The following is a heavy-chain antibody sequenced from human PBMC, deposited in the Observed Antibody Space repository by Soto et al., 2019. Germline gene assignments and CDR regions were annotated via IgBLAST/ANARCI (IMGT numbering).Heavy chain of an antibody. V-gene: IGHV4-39*01. CDR3: ARHEKVPGVITTSFDY. CDR1: GGSISSSSYY. Sequence: QLQLQESGPGLVKPSETLSLTCTVSGGSISSSSYYWGWIRQPPGKGLEWIGRIYYSGSTYYNPSLKSRVTISVDTSRIQFSLKLSSVTAADTAVYYCARHEKVPGVITTSFDYWGQGTLVTVSS. J-gene: IGHJ4*02. CDR2: IYYSGST. D-gene: IGHD3-22*01.